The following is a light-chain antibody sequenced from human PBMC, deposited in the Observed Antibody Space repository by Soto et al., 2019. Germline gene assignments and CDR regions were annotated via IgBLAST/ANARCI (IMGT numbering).Light chain of an antibody. CDR2: EAS. CDR1: HDVSRN. J-gene: IGKJ4*01. V-gene: IGKV1-33*01. Sequence: DIQMTQSPSSLYASVGDRVTIACQSSHDVSRNLNWFQQKPGAAPNLLIYEASNLERGVPSRFSGSGSGTHFTVTISSLQPEDVATYYCQQYNSMLSFGGGT. CDR3: QQYNSMLS.